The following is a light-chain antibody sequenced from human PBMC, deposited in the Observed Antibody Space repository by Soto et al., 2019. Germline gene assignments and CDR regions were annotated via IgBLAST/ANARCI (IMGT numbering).Light chain of an antibody. V-gene: IGKV3D-15*01. CDR3: QQYYKWPPT. Sequence: EIVMTQSPATLSVSPGERVTLSCRASQSVSSNLAWYQQKPGQAPRLLIHGASTRATGIPVRFSGSGSGAEFTLTISSLQSEDFAVYYCQQYYKWPPTFGQGTKVEIK. CDR2: GAS. J-gene: IGKJ1*01. CDR1: QSVSSN.